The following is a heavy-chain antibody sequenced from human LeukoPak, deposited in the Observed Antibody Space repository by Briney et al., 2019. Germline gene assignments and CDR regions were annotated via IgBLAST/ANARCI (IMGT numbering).Heavy chain of an antibody. CDR1: GFPLSSYA. CDR2: ISSSGSTI. CDR3: AELGITMIGGV. Sequence: GGSLRLSCAASGFPLSSYAMSWVRQAPGKGLEWVSYISSSGSTIYYADSVKGRFTISRDNAKSSLYLQMNSLRAEDTAVYYCAELGITMIGGVWGKGTTVTISS. J-gene: IGHJ6*04. V-gene: IGHV3-48*03. D-gene: IGHD3-10*02.